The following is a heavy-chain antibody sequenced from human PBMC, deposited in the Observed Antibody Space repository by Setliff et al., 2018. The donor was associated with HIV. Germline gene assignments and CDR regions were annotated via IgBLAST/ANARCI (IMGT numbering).Heavy chain of an antibody. J-gene: IGHJ3*01. CDR1: GYTFTGYY. D-gene: IGHD3-3*01. CDR2: INPNSGGT. Sequence: ASVKVSCKASGYTFTGYYVHWVRRAPGQGLEWMGRINPNSGGTNYAQKFRGGVTMTRDTSISTAYMELSRLRSDDTAVYYCARDLKRTVFGVVMIVGDAFDVWGQGTMVTVSS. V-gene: IGHV1-2*06. CDR3: ARDLKRTVFGVVMIVGDAFDV.